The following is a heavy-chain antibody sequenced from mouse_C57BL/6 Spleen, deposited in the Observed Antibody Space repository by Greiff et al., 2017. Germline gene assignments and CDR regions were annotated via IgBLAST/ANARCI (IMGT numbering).Heavy chain of an antibody. Sequence: EVQLQQSGPELVKPGASVKISCKASGYSFTDYNMNWVKQSNGKSLEWIGVINPNYGTTSYNQKFKGKATLTVDQSSSTAYMQLNSLTSEDSAVYYCASQGLLPYYYAMDYWGQGTSVTVSS. CDR3: ASQGLLPYYYAMDY. D-gene: IGHD2-3*01. J-gene: IGHJ4*01. V-gene: IGHV1-39*01. CDR2: INPNYGTT. CDR1: GYSFTDYN.